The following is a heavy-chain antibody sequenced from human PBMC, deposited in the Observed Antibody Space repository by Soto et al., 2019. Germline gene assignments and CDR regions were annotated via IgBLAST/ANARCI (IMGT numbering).Heavy chain of an antibody. Sequence: QVQLVQSGAEVKKPGASVKVSCKASGYTFTGYYMHWVRQAPGQGLEWMGWINPNGGGTNYAQKFQGWVTMTRDTSISTAYMELSRLRSDDTAVYYCARDGANYYGSGELYYYYYYMDVWGKGTTVTVSS. CDR1: GYTFTGYY. CDR3: ARDGANYYGSGELYYYYYYMDV. V-gene: IGHV1-2*04. D-gene: IGHD3-10*01. CDR2: INPNGGGT. J-gene: IGHJ6*03.